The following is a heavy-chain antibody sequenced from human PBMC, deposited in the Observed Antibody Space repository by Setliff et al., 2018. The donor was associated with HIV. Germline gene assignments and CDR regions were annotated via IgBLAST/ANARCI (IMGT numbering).Heavy chain of an antibody. CDR2: VYTSEIS. V-gene: IGHV4-4*08. Sequence: ASETLSLTCTLSGGSMSSYYWTWIRQPPGKGLEWIGYVYTSEISNYNSSLRSRVVISLDTSKNQFSLKLGSVTAADTAVYYCARAISTPSYYYHMDVWGTGTPVTVSS. D-gene: IGHD3-10*01. CDR1: GGSMSSYY. J-gene: IGHJ6*03. CDR3: ARAISTPSYYYHMDV.